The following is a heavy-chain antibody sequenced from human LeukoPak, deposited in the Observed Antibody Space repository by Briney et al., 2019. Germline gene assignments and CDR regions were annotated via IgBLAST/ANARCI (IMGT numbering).Heavy chain of an antibody. CDR1: GFTFRSSW. Sequence: GGSLRLSCAASGFTFRSSWMHWVRQLPGKGLVWVSRINSDGTLTTNADSVKGRFTISRDNAKNMLYLQMNSLRAEDTAIYYCVRDIGTDWGQGTLVTVSS. J-gene: IGHJ4*02. V-gene: IGHV3-74*01. D-gene: IGHD1-14*01. CDR2: INSDGTLT. CDR3: VRDIGTD.